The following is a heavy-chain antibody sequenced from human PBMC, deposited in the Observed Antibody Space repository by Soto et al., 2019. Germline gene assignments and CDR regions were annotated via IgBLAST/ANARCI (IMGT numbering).Heavy chain of an antibody. D-gene: IGHD6-19*01. V-gene: IGHV3-33*01. Sequence: GGSLRLSCAASGFTFSSYGMHWVRQAPGKGLEWVAVIWYDGSNKYYADSVKGRFTISRDNSKNTLYLQMNSLRAEDTAVYYCARDAALITGIAVATAIQHWGQGTLVTVSS. J-gene: IGHJ1*01. CDR2: IWYDGSNK. CDR3: ARDAALITGIAVATAIQH. CDR1: GFTFSSYG.